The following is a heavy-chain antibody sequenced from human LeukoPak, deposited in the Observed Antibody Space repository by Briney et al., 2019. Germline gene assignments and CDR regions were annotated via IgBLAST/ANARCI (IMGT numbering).Heavy chain of an antibody. J-gene: IGHJ4*02. CDR3: ARKTYSGSYYFDY. Sequence: SETLSLTCTVSGGSISSGGYYWSWIRQHPGKGLEWIGYIYYSGSTYYNPSLKSRVTISADTSKNQFSLKLSSVTAADTAVYYCARKTYSGSYYFDYWGQGTLVTVSS. CDR1: GGSISSGGYY. V-gene: IGHV4-31*03. CDR2: IYYSGST. D-gene: IGHD1-26*01.